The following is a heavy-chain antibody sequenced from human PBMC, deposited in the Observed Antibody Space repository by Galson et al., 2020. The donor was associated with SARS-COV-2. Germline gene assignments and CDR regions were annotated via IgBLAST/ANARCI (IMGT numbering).Heavy chain of an antibody. CDR2: IYYSGST. J-gene: IGHJ6*02. CDR3: AIIERDTAMDPSGLYYYGMDV. D-gene: IGHD5-18*01. CDR1: GGSVSSGSYY. V-gene: IGHV4-61*01. Sequence: SETLSPTCTVSGGSVSSGSYYWSWIRQPPGKGLEWTGYIYYSGSTNYNPSLKSRVTISVDTSKNQFSLKLSSVTAADTAVYYCAIIERDTAMDPSGLYYYGMDVWGQGTTVTVSS.